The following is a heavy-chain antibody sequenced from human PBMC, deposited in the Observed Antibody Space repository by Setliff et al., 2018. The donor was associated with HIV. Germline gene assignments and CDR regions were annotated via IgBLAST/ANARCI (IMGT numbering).Heavy chain of an antibody. Sequence: SETLSLTCSVSGGSISSSSDYWGWIRQPPGKGLEWIGSIYYSGSIYYNPSLKSRDTISVDTPNNHFSLRLSSVTAADTALYYCARQNSGWGVGLYYFDYWGQGTLVTVSS. J-gene: IGHJ4*02. D-gene: IGHD6-19*01. CDR3: ARQNSGWGVGLYYFDY. V-gene: IGHV4-39*01. CDR1: GGSISSSSDY. CDR2: IYYSGSI.